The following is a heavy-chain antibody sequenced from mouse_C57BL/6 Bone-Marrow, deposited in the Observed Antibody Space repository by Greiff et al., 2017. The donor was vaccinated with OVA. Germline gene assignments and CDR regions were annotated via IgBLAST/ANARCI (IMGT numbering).Heavy chain of an antibody. Sequence: EVQLQQSGPELVKPGASVKISCKASGYTFTDYNMDWVKQSHGKSLEWIGDINPNNGGTIYNQKFKGKATLTVDKSSSTAYMELRSLTSEDTAVYYCARRYGSSHWYFDVWGTGTTVTVSS. J-gene: IGHJ1*03. V-gene: IGHV1-18*01. D-gene: IGHD1-1*01. CDR2: INPNNGGT. CDR1: GYTFTDYN. CDR3: ARRYGSSHWYFDV.